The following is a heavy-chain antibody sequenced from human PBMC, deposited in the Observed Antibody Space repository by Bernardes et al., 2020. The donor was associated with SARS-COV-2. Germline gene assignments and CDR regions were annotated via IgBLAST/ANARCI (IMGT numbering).Heavy chain of an antibody. CDR2: IIPIFGTA. CDR1: GGTFSSYA. CDR3: ARVRPRSIQLWSNRPYYYYGMDV. D-gene: IGHD5-18*01. V-gene: IGHV1-69*13. Sequence: SVKVSCKASGGTFSSYAISWVRQAPGQGLEWMGGIIPIFGTANYAQKFQGRVTITADESTSTAYMELSSLRSEDTAVYYCARVRPRSIQLWSNRPYYYYGMDVWGQGTTVTVSS. J-gene: IGHJ6*02.